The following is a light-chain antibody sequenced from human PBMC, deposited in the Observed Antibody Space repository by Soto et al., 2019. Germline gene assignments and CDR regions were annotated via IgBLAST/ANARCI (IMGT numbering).Light chain of an antibody. CDR3: QQYKSWPPIT. J-gene: IGKJ5*01. CDR2: GAS. Sequence: EIVLTQSPGTLSLSPWERATLSFISIQSFSSTYLAWYQQKPGQAPSLLIYGASTRATGVPDRFSGTGSGTEFTLTISSLKSEDYAVYYCQQYKSWPPITFGQGTRLEIK. V-gene: IGKV3-15*01. CDR1: QSFSSTY.